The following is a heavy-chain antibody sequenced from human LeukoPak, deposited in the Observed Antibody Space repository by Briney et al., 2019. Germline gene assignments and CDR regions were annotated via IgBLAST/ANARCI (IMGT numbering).Heavy chain of an antibody. V-gene: IGHV3-11*01. CDR2: ITESGGTE. J-gene: IGHJ4*02. CDR1: AFTFSEYS. D-gene: IGHD1-26*01. Sequence: GGSLRLSCVGSAFTFSEYSMSWIRQAPGRELEWISSITESGGTEYYADSVKGRFSISRDNAKSALYLQMNSLRAEDTAVYYCAKEVNQGAFDYWGQGTLVTVSS. CDR3: AKEVNQGAFDY.